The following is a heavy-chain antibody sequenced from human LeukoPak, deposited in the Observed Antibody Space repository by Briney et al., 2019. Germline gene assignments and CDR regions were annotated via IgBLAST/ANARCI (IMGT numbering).Heavy chain of an antibody. CDR2: IWYDGSNK. D-gene: IGHD6-19*01. J-gene: IGHJ4*02. CDR3: ARDRGQPWLVMGFDY. CDR1: GFTFSSYG. Sequence: GGSLRLSCAASGFTFSSYGMHWVRQAPGKGLEWVAVIWYDGSNKYYADSVKGRFTISRDNSKNTLYLQMNSLRAEDTAVYYCARDRGQPWLVMGFDYWGQGTLVTVSS. V-gene: IGHV3-33*01.